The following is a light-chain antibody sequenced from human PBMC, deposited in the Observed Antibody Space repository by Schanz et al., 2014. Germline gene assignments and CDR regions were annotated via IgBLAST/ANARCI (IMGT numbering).Light chain of an antibody. CDR2: GAS. CDR3: APYGSSPWT. Sequence: EIVLLQSPGTLSLSPGEGATLSCRASRSVRSSYLAWYQQKPGQAPRLLIYGASSRATGIPDRFSGSGSGTVFTLTISRLEPEDFAVYSIAPYGSSPWTFGQGTKVEIK. V-gene: IGKV3-20*01. J-gene: IGKJ1*01. CDR1: RSVRSSY.